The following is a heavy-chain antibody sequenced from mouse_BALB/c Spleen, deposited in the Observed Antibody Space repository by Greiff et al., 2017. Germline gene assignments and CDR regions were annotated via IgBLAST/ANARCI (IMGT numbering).Heavy chain of an antibody. Sequence: EVQVVESGGDLVKPGGSLKLSCAASGFTFSSYGMSWVRQTPDKRLEWVATISSGGSYTYYPDSVKGRFTISRDNAKNTLYLQMSSLKSEDTAMYYCARLDGYYFDYWGQGTTLTVSS. D-gene: IGHD2-3*01. J-gene: IGHJ2*01. CDR3: ARLDGYYFDY. CDR1: GFTFSSYG. V-gene: IGHV5-6*01. CDR2: ISSGGSYT.